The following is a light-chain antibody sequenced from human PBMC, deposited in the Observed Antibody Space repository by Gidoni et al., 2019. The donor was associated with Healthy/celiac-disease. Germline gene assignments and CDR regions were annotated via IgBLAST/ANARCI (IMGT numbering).Light chain of an antibody. CDR3: QQRSNWPPLT. CDR1: QSVSSY. J-gene: IGKJ4*01. CDR2: DAS. Sequence: ELVLTQSPATLSLSPGERATLSCRASQSVSSYLAWYQQKPGQAPRLLIYDASTMATGIPARFSGSGSGTDFTLTISSLEPEDFAVYYCQQRSNWPPLTFGGGTKVEIK. V-gene: IGKV3-11*01.